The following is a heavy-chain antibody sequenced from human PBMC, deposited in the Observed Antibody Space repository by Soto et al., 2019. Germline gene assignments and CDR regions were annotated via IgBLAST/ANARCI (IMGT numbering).Heavy chain of an antibody. J-gene: IGHJ3*02. CDR2: IYSGGST. D-gene: IGHD3-9*01. CDR1: GFTVSSNY. Sequence: PGGSLRLSCAASGFTVSSNYMSWIRQAPGKGLEWVSVIYSGGSTYYADSVKGRFTISRDNSKNTLYLQMNSLRAEDTAVYYCARDLVVLRYFDWLSEHRTDAFDIWGQGTMVTVSS. CDR3: ARDLVVLRYFDWLSEHRTDAFDI. V-gene: IGHV3-66*01.